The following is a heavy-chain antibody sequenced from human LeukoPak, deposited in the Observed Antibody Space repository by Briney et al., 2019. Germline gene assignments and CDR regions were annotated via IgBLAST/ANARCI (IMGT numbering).Heavy chain of an antibody. CDR2: INLNSGGT. J-gene: IGHJ4*02. V-gene: IGHV1-2*02. Sequence: ASVKVSCTPSGYTFTFYYMHWMRQAPGQGLEWMGWINLNSGGTNYAQKFQGRVTMTRDTSISTAYMELSRLRYDDTAVYYCASWAGGNEPVASFDYWGQGTLVTVSS. CDR3: ASWAGGNEPVASFDY. CDR1: GYTFTFYY. D-gene: IGHD1-14*01.